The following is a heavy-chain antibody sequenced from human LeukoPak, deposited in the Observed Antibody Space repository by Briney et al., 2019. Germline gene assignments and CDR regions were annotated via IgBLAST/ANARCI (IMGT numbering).Heavy chain of an antibody. Sequence: GGSLRLSCAASGFTFSSYWMHWGRQAPRKGLVWGSRITSDGSRTNYEESVTGRFTISRDNDKATLYLQMNRLRAGDTAVYYCARALPPSSHGIDWGQGTLVTV. V-gene: IGHV3-74*01. CDR2: ITSDGSRT. D-gene: IGHD1-14*01. CDR3: ARALPPSSHGID. CDR1: GFTFSSYW. J-gene: IGHJ4*02.